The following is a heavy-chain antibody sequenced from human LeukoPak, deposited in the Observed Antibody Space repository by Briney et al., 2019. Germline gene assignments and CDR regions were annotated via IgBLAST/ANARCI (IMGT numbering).Heavy chain of an antibody. CDR1: GFTVSSNY. D-gene: IGHD6-6*01. Sequence: GGSLRLSCAASGFTVSSNYMSWVRQAPGKGLEGVSVIYSYGSTYYADSVKGRFTISRDNSKNTLYLQMNSLRVEDTAVYYCARLGGKQLVRYYQYYMDVWGKGTTATVSS. CDR2: IYSYGST. V-gene: IGHV3-66*02. CDR3: ARLGGKQLVRYYQYYMDV. J-gene: IGHJ6*03.